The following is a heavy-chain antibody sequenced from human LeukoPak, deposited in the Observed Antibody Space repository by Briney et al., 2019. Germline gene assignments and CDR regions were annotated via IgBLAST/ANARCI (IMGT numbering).Heavy chain of an antibody. CDR3: AKVVTGYSSSGDGY. CDR2: ISSSSSYI. V-gene: IGHV3-21*04. CDR1: GFTFSSYS. J-gene: IGHJ4*02. Sequence: GGSLRLSCAASGFTFSSYSMNWVRQAPGKGLEWVSSISSSSSYIYYADSVKGRFTISRDNAKNSLYLQMNSLRAEDTAVYYCAKVVTGYSSSGDGYWGQGTLVTVSS. D-gene: IGHD6-13*01.